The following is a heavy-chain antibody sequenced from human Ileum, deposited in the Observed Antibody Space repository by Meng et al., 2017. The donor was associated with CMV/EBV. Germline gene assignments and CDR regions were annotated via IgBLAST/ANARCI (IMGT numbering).Heavy chain of an antibody. V-gene: IGHV3-74*01. CDR2: INRDGSSR. CDR1: FSFSSDW. J-gene: IGHJ5*02. Sequence: FSFSSDWRHWIHQGPGKGLVWVSRINRDGSSRSYADSVKGRFTISRDNAKNTLYLQMNSLGAEDTAVYYCARTSCSSDSCNTYDFDPWGQGALVTVSS. CDR3: ARTSCSSDSCNTYDFDP. D-gene: IGHD2-2*01.